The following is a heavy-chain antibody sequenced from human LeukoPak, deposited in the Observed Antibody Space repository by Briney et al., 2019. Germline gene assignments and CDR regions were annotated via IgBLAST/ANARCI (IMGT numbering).Heavy chain of an antibody. Sequence: SETLSLSCTVSGASISSYYWNWIRQPPGKGLEWIGYIDYSGSTKYNPSLKSRVTISMDTSKNQFSLRLTSVTAADTAVYYCARGLVATIWFDPWSQGTLVTVSS. D-gene: IGHD5-12*01. V-gene: IGHV4-59*12. J-gene: IGHJ5*02. CDR1: GASISSYY. CDR2: IDYSGST. CDR3: ARGLVATIWFDP.